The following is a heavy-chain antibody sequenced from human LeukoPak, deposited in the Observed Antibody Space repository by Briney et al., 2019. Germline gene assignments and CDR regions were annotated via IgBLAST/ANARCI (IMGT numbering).Heavy chain of an antibody. CDR1: GGSISSDWY. D-gene: IGHD3-22*01. CDR3: ARAKRDYYDNSGYESYYYFMDV. J-gene: IGHJ6*03. CDR2: IYRNGDT. Sequence: SETLSLTCTVSGGSISSDWYWGWVRRPPGNGLEWIGAIYRNGDTYYNPSLKSRVTISHDTSKNQFSLRLNSVTAADTAVYYCARAKRDYYDNSGYESYYYFMDVWGKRTTVTVSS. V-gene: IGHV4-38-2*02.